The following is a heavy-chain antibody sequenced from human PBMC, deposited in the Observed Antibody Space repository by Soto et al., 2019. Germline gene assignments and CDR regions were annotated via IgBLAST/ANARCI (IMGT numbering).Heavy chain of an antibody. CDR1: GFTFSSYW. CDR3: ARVYPGSGWPYHYYGMDV. D-gene: IGHD6-19*01. Sequence: EVQLVESGGGLVQPGGSLRLSCVASGFTFSSYWMSWVRQAPGKGLEWVANIKQDGSEKYYVDSVKDRFNIYRDNAKNSLYLQMNSLRAEDSAVYYCARVYPGSGWPYHYYGMDVWGQGTTVTVSS. J-gene: IGHJ6*02. CDR2: IKQDGSEK. V-gene: IGHV3-7*01.